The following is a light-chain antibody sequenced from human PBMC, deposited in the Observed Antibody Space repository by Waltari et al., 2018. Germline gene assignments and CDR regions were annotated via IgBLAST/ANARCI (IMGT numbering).Light chain of an antibody. Sequence: EIVLTQSPGTLSLSPGERATLSCRASPSVSSTYLAWYQQKPGQAPRLPIYGTSSRATGIPARFSGSGSGTDFTLTISSLEPEDFAVYYCQHRDHWPPDATFGPGTKVDV. V-gene: IGKV3D-20*02. CDR2: GTS. CDR3: QHRDHWPPDAT. J-gene: IGKJ3*01. CDR1: PSVSSTY.